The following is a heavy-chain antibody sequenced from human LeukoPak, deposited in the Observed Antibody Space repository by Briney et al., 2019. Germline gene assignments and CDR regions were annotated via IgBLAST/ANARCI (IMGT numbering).Heavy chain of an antibody. D-gene: IGHD3-9*01. CDR3: ARDVGTTGWHTYDF. J-gene: IGHJ4*02. CDR2: TYYRSKWYN. CDR1: GDSVSSNNGA. V-gene: IGHV6-1*01. Sequence: SQTLSLTCAISGDSVSSNNGAWNWIRQSPSRGLEWLGRTYYRSKWYNGYAGSLMSRITISPDTSKNQFSLQVYSVTPEDTAVYYCARDVGTTGWHTYDFWGQGTLVTVSS.